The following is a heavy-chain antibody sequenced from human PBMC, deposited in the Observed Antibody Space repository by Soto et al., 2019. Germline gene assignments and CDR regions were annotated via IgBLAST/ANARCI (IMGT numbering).Heavy chain of an antibody. CDR3: ARAGYYDSSGYYHYYYYGMDV. V-gene: IGHV3-13*01. J-gene: IGHJ6*02. D-gene: IGHD3-22*01. CDR1: GFTFSSYD. CDR2: IGTAGDT. Sequence: GGSLRLSCAASGFTFSSYDMHWVRQATGKSLEWVSAIGTAGDTYYPGSVKGRFTISRENAKNSLYLQMNSLRAGDTAVYYCARAGYYDSSGYYHYYYYGMDVWGQGTTVTVSS.